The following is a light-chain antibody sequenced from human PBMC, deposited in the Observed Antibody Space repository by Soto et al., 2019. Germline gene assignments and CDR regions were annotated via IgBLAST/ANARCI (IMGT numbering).Light chain of an antibody. J-gene: IGKJ1*01. CDR3: QQYGDSPTT. Sequence: EIVLTQSPGTLSLSPGERATLSCRASQSVNRGYVAWYQQKLGQTPRLLIYGGTSRATDTPARFSGSGSATEFTLTIRRMETEDFAVYYCQQYGDSPTTFGQGTKVDIK. V-gene: IGKV3-20*01. CDR1: QSVNRGY. CDR2: GGT.